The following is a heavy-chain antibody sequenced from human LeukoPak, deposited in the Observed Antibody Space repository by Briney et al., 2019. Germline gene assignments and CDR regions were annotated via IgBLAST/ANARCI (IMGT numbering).Heavy chain of an antibody. J-gene: IGHJ4*02. CDR2: ISSSSSYI. D-gene: IGHD2-15*01. CDR3: TRRLLGYCSGGSCYSGDY. CDR1: GFTFSSYS. Sequence: NPGGSLRLSCAASGFTFSSYSMDWVRQAPGKGLEWVSSISSSSSYIYYADSVKGRFTISRDNAKNSLYLQMNSLKTEDTAVYYCTRRLLGYCSGGSCYSGDYWGQGTLVTVSS. V-gene: IGHV3-21*04.